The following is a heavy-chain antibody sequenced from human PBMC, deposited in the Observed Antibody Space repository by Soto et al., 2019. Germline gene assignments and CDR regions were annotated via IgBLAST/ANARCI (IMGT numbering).Heavy chain of an antibody. D-gene: IGHD1-26*01. Sequence: HPGGSLRLSCAASGFTFSSYAMHWVRQAPGKGLEWVAVISYDGSNKYYADSVKGRFTISRDNSKNTLYLQMSSLRAEDTAVYYCARETPPVGATWYYGMDVWGQGTTVTVSS. CDR1: GFTFSSYA. CDR2: ISYDGSNK. V-gene: IGHV3-30-3*01. J-gene: IGHJ6*02. CDR3: ARETPPVGATWYYGMDV.